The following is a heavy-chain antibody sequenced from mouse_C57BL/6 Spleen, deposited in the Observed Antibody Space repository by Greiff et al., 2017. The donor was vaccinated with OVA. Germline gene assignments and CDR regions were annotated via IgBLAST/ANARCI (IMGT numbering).Heavy chain of an antibody. Sequence: QVQLQQSGPELVKPGASVKISCKASGYAFSSSWMNWVKQRPGKGLEWIGRIYPGDGDTNYNGKFKGKATLTADKSSSTAYMQLSSLTYEASEVYVCARKDYDYDRGFAYWGQGTLVTVSA. D-gene: IGHD2-4*01. J-gene: IGHJ3*01. V-gene: IGHV1-82*01. CDR1: GYAFSSSW. CDR2: IYPGDGDT. CDR3: ARKDYDYDRGFAY.